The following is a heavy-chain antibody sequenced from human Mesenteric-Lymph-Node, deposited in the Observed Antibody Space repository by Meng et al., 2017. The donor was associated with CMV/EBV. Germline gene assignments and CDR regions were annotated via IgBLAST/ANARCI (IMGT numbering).Heavy chain of an antibody. J-gene: IGHJ6*02. D-gene: IGHD2-2*02. CDR1: GFTVSRNY. CDR2: IYSGGST. Sequence: GGSLRLSCAASGFTVSRNYMSWVRQAPGKGLEWVSVIYSGGSTYYADSVKGRFTISRDNSKNTLYLQMNSLRADDTAVYYCARDLDADSSAIYYYNGMDVWGQGTTVTVSS. V-gene: IGHV3-66*02. CDR3: ARDLDADSSAIYYYNGMDV.